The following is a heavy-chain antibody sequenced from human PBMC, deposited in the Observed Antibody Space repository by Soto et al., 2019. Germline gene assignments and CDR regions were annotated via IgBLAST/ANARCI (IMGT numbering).Heavy chain of an antibody. Sequence: QVQLQESGPGLVKPSGTLSLTCAVSGGSISSSNWWSWVRQPPGKGLEWIGEIYHSGRTNYNPSLKSRVTISVDKSKNQFSLKLSSVTAADTAVYYCARVSISMVRGVMGYNWFDPWGQGTLVTVSS. D-gene: IGHD3-10*01. CDR2: IYHSGRT. CDR1: GGSISSSNW. CDR3: ARVSISMVRGVMGYNWFDP. J-gene: IGHJ5*02. V-gene: IGHV4-4*02.